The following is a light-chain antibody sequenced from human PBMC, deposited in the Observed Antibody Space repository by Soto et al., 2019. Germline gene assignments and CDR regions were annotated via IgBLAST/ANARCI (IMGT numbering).Light chain of an antibody. CDR1: SSDVGYYDY. V-gene: IGLV2-8*01. CDR3: SSYAGSNNFV. J-gene: IGLJ1*01. Sequence: QSGLTQPLSASGFPGQSVTISCTGTSSDVGYYDYVSWYQQHPDKAPKLVIYEVTKRPSGVPDRVSASTSGNTASLTVSGLRAEDEADYYCSSYAGSNNFVFGSGTKVTVL. CDR2: EVT.